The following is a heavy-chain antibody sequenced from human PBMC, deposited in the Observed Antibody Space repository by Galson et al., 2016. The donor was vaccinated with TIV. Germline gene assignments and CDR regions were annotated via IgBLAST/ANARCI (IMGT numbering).Heavy chain of an antibody. J-gene: IGHJ1*01. Sequence: SVKVSCKASGGPFSSYATTWVRQAPGQGLEWVGRIIPIFRTTNYAQRFQGRVTITADEFTGAAYMELNSPRSDDTAVYFCAKESGYNSGYITDWGQGTLVTVSS. V-gene: IGHV1-69*13. CDR1: GGPFSSYA. D-gene: IGHD5-18*01. CDR3: AKESGYNSGYITD. CDR2: IIPIFRTT.